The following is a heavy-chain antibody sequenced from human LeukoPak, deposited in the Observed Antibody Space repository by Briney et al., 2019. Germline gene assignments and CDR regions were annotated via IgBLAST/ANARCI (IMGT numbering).Heavy chain of an antibody. V-gene: IGHV4-4*02. Sequence: SETLSLTCTVSGDSINSLDLWSWVRQPPGKGLEWIGEMYLSGTTHSNPSVKSRVTISIDKSKNQFFLNLSSVTAADTAVYYCAGLVGRYSSGLYYYYFDYWGQETLVTVSS. CDR2: MYLSGTT. J-gene: IGHJ4*02. CDR3: AGLVGRYSSGLYYYYFDY. CDR1: GDSINSLDL. D-gene: IGHD3-22*01.